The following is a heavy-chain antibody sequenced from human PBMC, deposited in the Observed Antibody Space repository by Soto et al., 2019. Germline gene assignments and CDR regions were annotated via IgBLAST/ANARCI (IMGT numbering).Heavy chain of an antibody. CDR3: ASLPYGSGIHYFDY. CDR1: GGSISSGGYY. J-gene: IGHJ4*02. CDR2: IYYSGST. Sequence: SETLSLTCTVSGGSISSGGYYWSWIRQHPGKGLEWIGYIYYSGSTYYNPSLKSRVTISVDASKNQFSLKLSSVTAADTAVYYCASLPYGSGIHYFDYWGQGTLVTVSS. V-gene: IGHV4-31*03. D-gene: IGHD3-10*01.